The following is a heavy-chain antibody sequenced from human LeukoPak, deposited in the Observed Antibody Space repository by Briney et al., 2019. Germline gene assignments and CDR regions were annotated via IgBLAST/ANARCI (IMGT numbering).Heavy chain of an antibody. J-gene: IGHJ5*02. V-gene: IGHV4-34*01. D-gene: IGHD3-3*01. CDR3: ARSRSFYDFWSGYLRFDP. Sequence: PSETLSLTCAVYGGSFSGCYWSWIRQPPGKGLEWIGEINHSGSTNYNPSLKSRVTISVDTSKNQFSLKLSSVTAADTAVYYCARSRSFYDFWSGYLRFDPWGQGTLVTVS. CDR1: GGSFSGCY. CDR2: INHSGST.